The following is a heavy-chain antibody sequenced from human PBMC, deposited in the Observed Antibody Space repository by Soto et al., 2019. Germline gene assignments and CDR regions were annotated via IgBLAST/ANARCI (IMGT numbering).Heavy chain of an antibody. CDR2: INSDGSST. CDR1: GFTFSSYW. V-gene: IGHV3-74*01. CDR3: ARDCVSVCYDSSGNGHNAFDI. J-gene: IGHJ3*02. Sequence: EVQLVESGGGLVQPGGSLRLSCAASGFTFSSYWMHWVRQAPGKGLVWVSRINSDGSSTSYADSVKGRFTISRDNAKNTLYLQMNSLGAEDTAVYYCARDCVSVCYDSSGNGHNAFDIWGQGTMVTVSS. D-gene: IGHD3-22*01.